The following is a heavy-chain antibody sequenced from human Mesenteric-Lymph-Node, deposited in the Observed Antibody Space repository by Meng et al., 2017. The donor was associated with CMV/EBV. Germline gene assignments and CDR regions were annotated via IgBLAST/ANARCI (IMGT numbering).Heavy chain of an antibody. J-gene: IGHJ4*02. D-gene: IGHD1-26*01. V-gene: IGHV4-59*01. Sequence: SETLSLTCTVSGGSISSYYWSWIRQPPRKGLEWIGYIYYSGSTNYNPSLKSRVTISVDTSKNQFSLKLSSVTAADTAVYYCARSSPGVGATDYWGQGTLVTVSS. CDR2: IYYSGST. CDR1: GGSISSYY. CDR3: ARSSPGVGATDY.